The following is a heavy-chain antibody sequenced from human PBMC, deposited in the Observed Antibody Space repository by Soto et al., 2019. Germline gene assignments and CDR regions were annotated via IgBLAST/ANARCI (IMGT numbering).Heavy chain of an antibody. J-gene: IGHJ2*01. V-gene: IGHV1-3*01. Sequence: QVQLVQSGAEVKKPGASVKVSCKASGYTFTSYAMHWVRQAPGQRLEWMGWINAGNGNTKYSQKFQDRVTITRDTSASTAYMELSSVRSEYTAVYYCARVPGYSIGDLWGRGTLVTVSS. CDR1: GYTFTSYA. CDR3: ARVPGYSIGDL. CDR2: INAGNGNT. D-gene: IGHD2-21*01.